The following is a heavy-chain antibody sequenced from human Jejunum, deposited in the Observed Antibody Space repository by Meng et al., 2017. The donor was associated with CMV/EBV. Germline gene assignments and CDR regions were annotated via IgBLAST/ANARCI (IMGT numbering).Heavy chain of an antibody. CDR1: FTSLG. D-gene: IGHD3-3*01. CDR2: IAYDGSNK. Sequence: FTSLGMHWVRQAPGKGLEWVAFIAYDGSNKYYADSVKGRFTISRDNSKNTLDLQMNSLRVEDTAVYYCAKDQAGGYYDFRSGFDYWGQGTLVTVSS. V-gene: IGHV3-30*02. J-gene: IGHJ4*02. CDR3: AKDQAGGYYDFRSGFDY.